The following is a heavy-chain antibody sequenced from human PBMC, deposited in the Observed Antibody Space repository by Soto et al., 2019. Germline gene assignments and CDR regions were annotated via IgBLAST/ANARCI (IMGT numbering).Heavy chain of an antibody. CDR1: GGTFSSYA. CDR3: ATRLERGANYPRGGRYYYGMDV. V-gene: IGHV1-69*06. J-gene: IGHJ6*02. Sequence: QVQLVQSGAEVKKPGSSVKVSCKASGGTFSSYAISWVRQAPGQGLEWMGGIIPIFGTANYAQKFQGRVTITADKSTSTAYRELSSLRSEDTAVYYCATRLERGANYPRGGRYYYGMDVWGQGTTVTVSS. D-gene: IGHD1-1*01. CDR2: IIPIFGTA.